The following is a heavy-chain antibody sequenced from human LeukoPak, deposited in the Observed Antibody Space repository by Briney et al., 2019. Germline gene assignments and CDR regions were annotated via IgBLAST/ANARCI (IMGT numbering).Heavy chain of an antibody. Sequence: GEALKISWKGSGYSFTSYWSGWVRQMPGKVLGWMGIIYPGDSDTRYSPSFQGQVTISADKSISTAYLQWSSLKASDTAMYYCARQYSSGPLDYWGQGTLVTVSS. D-gene: IGHD6-19*01. J-gene: IGHJ4*02. CDR2: IYPGDSDT. CDR3: ARQYSSGPLDY. V-gene: IGHV5-51*01. CDR1: GYSFTSYW.